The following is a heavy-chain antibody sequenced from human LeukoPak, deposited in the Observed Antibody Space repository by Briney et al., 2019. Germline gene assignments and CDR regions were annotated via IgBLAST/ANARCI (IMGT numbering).Heavy chain of an antibody. D-gene: IGHD6-19*01. J-gene: IGHJ4*02. CDR3: AKDLPAYSSDWELQFDY. CDR1: GFTFSSYA. Sequence: GGSLRLSCAASGFTFSSYAMSWVRQAPGKGLEWVSAISGSGGSTYYADSVKGRFTISRDNSKNTLYLQMNSLRAEDTAVYYCAKDLPAYSSDWELQFDYWGQGTLVTVSS. V-gene: IGHV3-23*01. CDR2: ISGSGGST.